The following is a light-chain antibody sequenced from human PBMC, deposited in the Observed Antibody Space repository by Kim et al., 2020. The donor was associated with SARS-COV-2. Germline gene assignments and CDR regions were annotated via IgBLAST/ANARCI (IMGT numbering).Light chain of an antibody. V-gene: IGKV3-11*01. CDR3: QQRSNWPLT. Sequence: LSPGERATLTCRASQSISSYLAWYQQKPGQAPRLLISDASNRATGIPARFSGSGSGTDFTLTISSLEPEDFAVYYCQQRSNWPLTFGGGTKVDIK. CDR2: DAS. CDR1: QSISSY. J-gene: IGKJ4*01.